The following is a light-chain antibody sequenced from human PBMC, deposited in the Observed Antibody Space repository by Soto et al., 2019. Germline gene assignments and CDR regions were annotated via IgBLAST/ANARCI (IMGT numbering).Light chain of an antibody. CDR2: ADT. CDR3: QSYDSNVRGVV. J-gene: IGLJ2*01. Sequence: QSVLTQPPSVSGAPGQTVTISCTGSNSNIGAGFDVDWYQQLPASAPKLLIYADTHRPSGVPDRFSGSRSGPSASLAITGLRAEDGADYYCQSYDSNVRGVVFGGGTKLTVL. V-gene: IGLV1-40*01. CDR1: NSNIGAGFD.